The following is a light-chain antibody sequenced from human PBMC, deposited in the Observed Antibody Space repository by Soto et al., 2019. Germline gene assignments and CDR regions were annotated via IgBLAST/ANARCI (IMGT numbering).Light chain of an antibody. CDR2: AAS. J-gene: IGKJ1*01. CDR1: QSIRND. Sequence: AIQMTQSPSSLSASVGDRVTITCRATQSIRNDLGWYQQKPGKAPKLLIYAASTLQSGVPSRFSGSGSGTDFTLTISSLQPEDFATYYCLHDYNYPRTFGQGTKVEI. CDR3: LHDYNYPRT. V-gene: IGKV1-6*01.